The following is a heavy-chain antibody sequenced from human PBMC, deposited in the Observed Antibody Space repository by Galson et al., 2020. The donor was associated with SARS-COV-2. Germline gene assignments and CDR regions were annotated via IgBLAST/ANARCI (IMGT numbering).Heavy chain of an antibody. J-gene: IGHJ4*02. Sequence: TGGSLRLSCAASGFTFSSYAMHWVRQAPGKGLEWVAVISNDGSNRYYADSVKGRFTISRDNSKNTLFLQMNSLRVEDTAVYYCARGPRFGELLSPFVSWGQGTLVTVSS. D-gene: IGHD3-10*01. V-gene: IGHV3-30-3*01. CDR1: GFTFSSYA. CDR2: ISNDGSNR. CDR3: ARGPRFGELLSPFVS.